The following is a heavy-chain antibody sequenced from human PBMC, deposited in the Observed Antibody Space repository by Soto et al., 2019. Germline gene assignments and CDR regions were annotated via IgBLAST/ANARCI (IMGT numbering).Heavy chain of an antibody. V-gene: IGHV1-58*01. CDR3: ARDHYGSGDQDP. CDR2: IVVGSGNT. Sequence: GASVKVSCKASGFTFTSSAVQWVRQARGQRLEWIGWIVVGSGNTNYAQKFQERVTMTTDTSTSTAYMELRSLRSDDTAVYYCARDHYGSGDQDPWGQGTLVTVSS. CDR1: GFTFTSSA. J-gene: IGHJ5*02. D-gene: IGHD3-10*01.